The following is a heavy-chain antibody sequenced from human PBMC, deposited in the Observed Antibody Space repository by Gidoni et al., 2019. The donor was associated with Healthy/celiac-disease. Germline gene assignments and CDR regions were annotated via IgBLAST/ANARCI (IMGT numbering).Heavy chain of an antibody. J-gene: IGHJ4*02. CDR2: INPHNGDT. Sequence: QVQLVQSGAEVKKPGASVKVSCKASGYTFTDYFMHWVRQAPGQGREWMGRINPHNGDTKFAQKFQGRVTMTRDTSIDTAYMELSRLGSDDTAVYYCARDYGSSWPHYFDYWGQGTLVTVSS. V-gene: IGHV1-2*06. CDR3: ARDYGSSWPHYFDY. D-gene: IGHD6-13*01. CDR1: GYTFTDYF.